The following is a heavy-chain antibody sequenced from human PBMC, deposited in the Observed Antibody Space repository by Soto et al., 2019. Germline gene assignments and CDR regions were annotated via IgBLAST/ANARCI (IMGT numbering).Heavy chain of an antibody. CDR3: ARVVVVIPPGYYYAMDV. J-gene: IGHJ6*02. D-gene: IGHD3-22*01. Sequence: GGSLRLSCADSGLSFSSYGMHWVRQAPGEGLEWVAAISYDGSNKNYLASVEGRFTISRDNGKNSLFLQMNSLRDEDTAVYYCARVVVVIPPGYYYAMDVWGQGTTVTVSS. V-gene: IGHV3-30*03. CDR1: GLSFSSYG. CDR2: ISYDGSNK.